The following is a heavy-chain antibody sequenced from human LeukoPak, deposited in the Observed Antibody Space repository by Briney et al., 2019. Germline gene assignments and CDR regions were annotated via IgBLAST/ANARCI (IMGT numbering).Heavy chain of an antibody. Sequence: SETLSLTCAVYDVSFSGYYWSWIRQPSGKGLEWIGEINDSGSTNYNPSLKSRFTISVDTSKNQFSLKLSFVTAADTAVYYYARGYDCSSSSCYTLFDLWGQGTLVTVSS. CDR3: ARGYDCSSSSCYTLFDL. J-gene: IGHJ4*02. CDR1: DVSFSGYY. D-gene: IGHD2-2*02. V-gene: IGHV4-34*01. CDR2: INDSGST.